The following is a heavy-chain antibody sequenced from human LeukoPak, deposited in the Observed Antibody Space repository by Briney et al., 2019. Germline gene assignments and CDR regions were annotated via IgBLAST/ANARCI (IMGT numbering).Heavy chain of an antibody. CDR2: ISYDGSNK. V-gene: IGHV3-30-3*01. Sequence: GGSLRLSCAASGFTFSSYAMHWVRQAPGKGLEWVAVISYDGSNKYYADSVKGRFTISRDNSKNTLYLQMNSLRAEDTAVYYCARAEPDSGTTVDYWGQGTLVTASS. J-gene: IGHJ4*02. D-gene: IGHD1-26*01. CDR3: ARAEPDSGTTVDY. CDR1: GFTFSSYA.